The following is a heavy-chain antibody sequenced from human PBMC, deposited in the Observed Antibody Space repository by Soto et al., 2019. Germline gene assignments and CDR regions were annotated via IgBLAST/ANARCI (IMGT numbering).Heavy chain of an antibody. Sequence: QVQLVESGGGVVQPGRSLRLSCAASGFTFSRYGIQWVRQAPGKGLEWVAVIWYDGSNKYYADSVKGRFTISRDNSKNARYRLMNCLGVEDTAVYYSARGTLRGDYGADYWGQGTLVIVSA. CDR2: IWYDGSNK. CDR1: GFTFSRYG. V-gene: IGHV3-33*01. J-gene: IGHJ4*02. D-gene: IGHD2-21*02. CDR3: ARGTLRGDYGADY.